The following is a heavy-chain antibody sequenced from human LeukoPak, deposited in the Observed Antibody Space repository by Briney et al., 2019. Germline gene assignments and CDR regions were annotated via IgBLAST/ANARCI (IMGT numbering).Heavy chain of an antibody. Sequence: SETLSLTCTVSGGSISSSSFYWGWIRQPPGKGLEWIGSLYYSGNTYYNPSLKSQVTISVDTSKSQFSLKLSSVTATDTAVYYCARYYYGSGSYIWFDPWGQGTLVTVSS. D-gene: IGHD3-10*01. J-gene: IGHJ5*02. CDR3: ARYYYGSGSYIWFDP. V-gene: IGHV4-39*01. CDR2: LYYSGNT. CDR1: GGSISSSSFY.